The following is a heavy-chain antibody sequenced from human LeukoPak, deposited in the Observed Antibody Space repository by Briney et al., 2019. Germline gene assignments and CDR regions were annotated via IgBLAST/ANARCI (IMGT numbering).Heavy chain of an antibody. Sequence: PSETLSLTFTIPGGSISSYHCSWIRQPAGKGLEWIGRVYTSGSTNYNPSLKSRVTMPVDTSKSQFSLKLSSVTAADTAVYYCAALSGYYAFDIWGQGTMVTVSS. D-gene: IGHD3-3*01. CDR1: GGSISSYH. V-gene: IGHV4-4*07. J-gene: IGHJ3*02. CDR3: AALSGYYAFDI. CDR2: VYTSGST.